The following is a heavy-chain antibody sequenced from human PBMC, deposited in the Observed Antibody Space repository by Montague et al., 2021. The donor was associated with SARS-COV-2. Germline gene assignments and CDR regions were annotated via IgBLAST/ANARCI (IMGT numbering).Heavy chain of an antibody. J-gene: IGHJ4*02. Sequence: SETLSLTCPVPSPGTVSWNSGADRKSTRMNFGHKRNSYAVCSMHNNPSLQSRVALSKDTSKNQFSLRLTSVTAADTAMYFCARAPIYRSSCYAYFDYWGQGTLVTVSS. CDR3: ARAPIYRSSCYAYFDY. V-gene: IGHV4-61*08. D-gene: IGHD6-13*01. CDR1: SPGTVSWNS. CDR2: SYAVCSM.